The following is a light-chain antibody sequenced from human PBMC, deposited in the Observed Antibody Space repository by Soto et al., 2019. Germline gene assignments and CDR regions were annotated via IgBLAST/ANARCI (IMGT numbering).Light chain of an antibody. CDR2: GNS. J-gene: IGLJ2*01. CDR1: SSNIGAGYD. Sequence: QSVLTQPPSVSGAPGQRGTISCTGSSSNIGAGYDVHWYQQLPGTARKLLIYGNSNRPSGVPDRFSGSKSGTSASLAITGLQAEDEADYYCQSYDSSLSAVVFGGGTKLTVL. V-gene: IGLV1-40*01. CDR3: QSYDSSLSAVV.